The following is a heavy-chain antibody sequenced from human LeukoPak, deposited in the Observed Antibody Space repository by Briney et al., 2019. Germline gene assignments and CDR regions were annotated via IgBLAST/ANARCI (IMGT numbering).Heavy chain of an antibody. J-gene: IGHJ4*02. CDR2: ISYDGNNK. V-gene: IGHV3-30-3*01. D-gene: IGHD2-2*01. CDR1: GFTFSSYA. CDR3: AKDPYCSSVNCYGGGDY. Sequence: PGGSLRLSCAASGFTFSSYATHWVRQAPGKGLEWVAVISYDGNNKYYADSVKGRFTISRDNSKNTLYLQMNSLRAEDTAIYYCAKDPYCSSVNCYGGGDYWGQGTLVTVSS.